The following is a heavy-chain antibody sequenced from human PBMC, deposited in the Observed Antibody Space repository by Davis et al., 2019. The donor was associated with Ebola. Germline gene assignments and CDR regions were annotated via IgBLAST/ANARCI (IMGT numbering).Heavy chain of an antibody. CDR1: GYTFTSYY. D-gene: IGHD1-7*01. Sequence: ASVKVSCKASGYTFTSYYMHWVRQAPGQGLEWMGIINPSGGSTSYAQKFQGRVTMTRDTSTSTVYMELRSLRSEDTAVYYCARGFYNWNFQDYFDYWGQGTLVTVSS. CDR3: ARGFYNWNFQDYFDY. CDR2: INPSGGST. V-gene: IGHV1-46*01. J-gene: IGHJ4*02.